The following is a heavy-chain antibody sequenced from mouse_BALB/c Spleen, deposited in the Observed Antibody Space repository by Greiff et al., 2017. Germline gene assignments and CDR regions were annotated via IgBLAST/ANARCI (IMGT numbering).Heavy chain of an antibody. J-gene: IGHJ1*01. CDR1: GYTFSSYW. CDR3: ARGGYYWYFDV. D-gene: IGHD2-2*01. V-gene: IGHV1-9*01. CDR2: LLPGSGST. Sequence: VQLQQSGAELMKPGASVKISCKATGYTFSSYWIEWVKQRPGHGLEWIGELLPGSGSTTYNDKFKGKATFTADTSSNSAYMQLSSLTSEDSAVYYCARGGYYWYFDVWGAGTTVTVSS.